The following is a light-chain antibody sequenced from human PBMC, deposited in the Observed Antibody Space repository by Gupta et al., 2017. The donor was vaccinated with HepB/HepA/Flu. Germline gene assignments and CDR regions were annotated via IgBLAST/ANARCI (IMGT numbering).Light chain of an antibody. CDR3: QQHDATPLT. V-gene: IGKV4-1*01. CDR1: QSGLYRSNNNDY. Sequence: ILMTQSPHSLAVSLRARATINCKSSQSGLYRSNNNDYLAWHQQNPGQPPKLLIYWASTPGAGVPDRISGSASAADITLTISILHAEDVAVYCCQQHDATPLTFGQGTRLEI. CDR2: WAS. J-gene: IGKJ5*01.